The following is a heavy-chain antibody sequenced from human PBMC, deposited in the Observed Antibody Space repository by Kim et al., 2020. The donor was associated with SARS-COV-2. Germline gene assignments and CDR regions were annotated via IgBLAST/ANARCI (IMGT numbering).Heavy chain of an antibody. Sequence: SETLSLTCAVYGGSFSGYYWSWIRQPPGKGLEWIGEINHSGSTNYNPSLKSRVTISVDTSKNQFSLKLSSVTAADTAVYYCASRRIAARQWGMDVWGQGTTVTVSS. J-gene: IGHJ6*02. V-gene: IGHV4-34*01. CDR3: ASRRIAARQWGMDV. CDR2: INHSGST. CDR1: GGSFSGYY. D-gene: IGHD6-6*01.